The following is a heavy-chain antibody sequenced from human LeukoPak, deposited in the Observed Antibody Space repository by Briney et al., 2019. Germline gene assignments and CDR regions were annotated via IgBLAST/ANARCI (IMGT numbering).Heavy chain of an antibody. D-gene: IGHD2-15*01. CDR2: MNPNSGNT. V-gene: IGHV1-8*01. Sequence: ASVKVSCKASGYTFTSYDINWVRQATGQGLEWMGWMNPNSGNTGYAQKFQGRVTMTRNTSISTAYMELSSLRSEDTAVYYCARGQGSAYYYYYMDVWGKGTTVTVSS. J-gene: IGHJ6*03. CDR3: ARGQGSAYYYYYMDV. CDR1: GYTFTSYD.